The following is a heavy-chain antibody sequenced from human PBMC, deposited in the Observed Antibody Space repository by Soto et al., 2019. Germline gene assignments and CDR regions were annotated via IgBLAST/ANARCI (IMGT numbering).Heavy chain of an antibody. J-gene: IGHJ5*02. CDR3: ARHWRTGYSTVFGVVMGWFVP. D-gene: IGHD3-3*01. V-gene: IGHV4-39*01. CDR1: GDSITITDYY. Sequence: PSESLSLNCTATGDSITITDYYWGWIRQPPGKGLEWVASIYYSGSTYHNPSLKSRVTISVDTSKNQFSLKVTSVTAADTAVYYCARHWRTGYSTVFGVVMGWFVPWGQGTLVTVSS. CDR2: IYYSGST.